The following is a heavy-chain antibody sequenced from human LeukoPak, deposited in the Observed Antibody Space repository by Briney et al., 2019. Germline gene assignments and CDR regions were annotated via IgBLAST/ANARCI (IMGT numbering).Heavy chain of an antibody. CDR2: IKEDGSVK. CDR3: VRGATMAY. D-gene: IGHD3-10*01. CDR1: GFTFSSYA. V-gene: IGHV3-7*01. J-gene: IGHJ4*02. Sequence: GGSLRLSCAASGFTFSSYAMSWVRQAPGKGLEWVANIKEDGSVKNYVDSVKGRFTISRDNAKNSLYLQMNSLRVEDTAVYYCVRGATMAYWGQGTLVTVSS.